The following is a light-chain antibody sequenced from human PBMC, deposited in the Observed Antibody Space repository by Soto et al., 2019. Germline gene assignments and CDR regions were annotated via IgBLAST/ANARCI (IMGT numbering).Light chain of an antibody. CDR1: QTITRW. CDR3: QQYSVYWT. Sequence: DIQMTQSPSTLSASVGDRVTITCRASQTITRWMAWYQQKPGKAPKLLIYDASTLESGVPSRFTGSGSGTEFTLTINSLQPDDFATYYCQQYSVYWTFGQGTKVDIK. V-gene: IGKV1-5*01. J-gene: IGKJ1*01. CDR2: DAS.